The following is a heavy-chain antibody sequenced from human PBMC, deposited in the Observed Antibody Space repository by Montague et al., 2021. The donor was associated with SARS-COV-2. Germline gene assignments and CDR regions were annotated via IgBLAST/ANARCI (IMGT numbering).Heavy chain of an antibody. Sequence: SETLSLTCSVSGYSISSGYYWGWIRQPPGKGLEWVGCISYIGKTYYSPSLKSRLTISLDSSKNQFSLQARSVTAADTAVYYCVRVWDNGGRDYWGQGTLVTVSP. CDR2: ISYIGKT. CDR3: VRVWDNGGRDY. V-gene: IGHV4-38-2*02. D-gene: IGHD1/OR15-1a*01. J-gene: IGHJ4*02. CDR1: GYSISSGYY.